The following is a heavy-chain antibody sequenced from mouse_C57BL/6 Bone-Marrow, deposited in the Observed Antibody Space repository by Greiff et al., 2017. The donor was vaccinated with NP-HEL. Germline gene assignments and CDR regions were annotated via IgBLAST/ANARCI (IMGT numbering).Heavy chain of an antibody. V-gene: IGHV2-2*01. Sequence: QVQLQQSGPGLVQPSQSLSITCTVSGFSLTSYGVHWVRQSPGKGLEWLGVIWSGGSTDYNAAFISRLSISKDNSKSQVFFKMNSLQADDTAIYYCASPPYYYGSSFAYWGQGTLVTVSA. J-gene: IGHJ3*01. CDR2: IWSGGST. CDR3: ASPPYYYGSSFAY. CDR1: GFSLTSYG. D-gene: IGHD1-1*01.